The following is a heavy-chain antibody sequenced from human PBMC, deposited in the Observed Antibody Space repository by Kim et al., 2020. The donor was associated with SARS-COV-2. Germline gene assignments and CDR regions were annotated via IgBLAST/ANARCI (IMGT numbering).Heavy chain of an antibody. D-gene: IGHD6-13*01. Sequence: ASVKVYCKASGYTFTGYYMHWVRQAPGQGLEWMGWINPNSGGTNYAQKFQGWVTMTRDTSISTAYMELSRLRSDDTAVYYCARDRSPGWFDPWGQGTLVTVSS. V-gene: IGHV1-2*04. J-gene: IGHJ5*02. CDR1: GYTFTGYY. CDR2: INPNSGGT. CDR3: ARDRSPGWFDP.